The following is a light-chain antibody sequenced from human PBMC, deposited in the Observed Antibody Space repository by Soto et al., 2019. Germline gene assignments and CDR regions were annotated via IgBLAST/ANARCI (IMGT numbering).Light chain of an antibody. J-gene: IGLJ1*01. CDR1: SSDVGGYNY. CDR2: AVT. V-gene: IGLV2-14*01. CDR3: SSYTPSNTYV. Sequence: QSVLAQPASVSGSPGQSITISCTGTSSDVGGYNYVSWYQQHPGKAPKLMIYAVTDRPSGVSSRFSGSKSGNTASLTISGLQAEDEADYYCSSYTPSNTYVFGTGTKFTVL.